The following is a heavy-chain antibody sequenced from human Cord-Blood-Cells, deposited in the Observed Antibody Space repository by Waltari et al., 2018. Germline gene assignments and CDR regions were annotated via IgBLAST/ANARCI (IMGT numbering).Heavy chain of an antibody. CDR2: MNPNSGNT. CDR1: GYTLTSYD. CDR3: AREGSSSWYIIGYYYYGMDV. Sequence: QVQLVPAGAEVKKPGASVKVYCKASGYTLTSYDINWVRPATVQGLEWMGWMNPNSGNTGYAQKFQGRVTMTRNTSISTAYVELSSLRSEDTAVYYCAREGSSSWYIIGYYYYGMDVWGQGTTVTVSS. J-gene: IGHJ6*02. V-gene: IGHV1-8*01. D-gene: IGHD6-13*01.